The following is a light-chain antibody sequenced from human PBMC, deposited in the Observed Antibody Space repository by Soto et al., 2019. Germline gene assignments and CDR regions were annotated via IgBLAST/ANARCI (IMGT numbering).Light chain of an antibody. CDR2: NSY. J-gene: IGLJ1*01. V-gene: IGLV1-44*01. CDR3: AAWDASLNGYV. Sequence: QCLLPQPPSASGTPGEGVTISCSGSSSNIGSKTVNWYQQLPGTVPKLLIYNSYQRPSGVPDRFSGSKSGTSASLAISGLQSEDEADYYCAAWDASLNGYVFGTVTKVTVL. CDR1: SSNIGSKT.